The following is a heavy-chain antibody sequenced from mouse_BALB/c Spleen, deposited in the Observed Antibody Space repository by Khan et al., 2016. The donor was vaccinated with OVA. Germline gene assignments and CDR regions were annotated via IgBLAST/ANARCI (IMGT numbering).Heavy chain of an antibody. V-gene: IGHV5-15*02. CDR1: GFTFSDYG. CDR2: ISSLAYNF. CDR3: ASGGTGGFSY. Sequence: EVELVESGGGLVQPGGSRKLSCAASGFTFSDYGMAWIRQGPGKGPEWITFISSLAYNFYYADTVTGRFTISRENAKNTRELEMNSWRSEDTAMYYCASGGTGGFSYWGQGTLVTVSA. J-gene: IGHJ3*01. D-gene: IGHD3-1*01.